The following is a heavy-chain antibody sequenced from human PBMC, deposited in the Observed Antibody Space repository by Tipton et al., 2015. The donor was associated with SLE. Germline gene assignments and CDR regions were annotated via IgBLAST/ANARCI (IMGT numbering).Heavy chain of an antibody. CDR1: GGSINTYY. CDR2: IYTGGNT. V-gene: IGHV4-4*07. Sequence: TLSLTCTVSGGSINTYYWAWVRQPAGEGLEWIGRIYTGGNTKYNPSPESRVSLSVDTSRGQFFLEVRSVTAADTAVYYCVVCSPSSCSYFDYWGQGRLVTVSS. D-gene: IGHD2-2*01. J-gene: IGHJ4*02. CDR3: VVCSPSSCSYFDY.